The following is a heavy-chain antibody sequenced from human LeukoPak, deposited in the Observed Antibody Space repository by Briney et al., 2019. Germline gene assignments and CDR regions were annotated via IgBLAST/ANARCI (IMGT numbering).Heavy chain of an antibody. V-gene: IGHV1-69*05. CDR3: ARDRRITMRTDAFDI. CDR2: IIPIFGTA. CDR1: GGTFSSYA. Sequence: ASVKVSCKASGGTFSSYAISWVRQAPGQGLEWMGGIIPIFGTANYAQKFQGRVTITTDESTSTAYMELSSLRSEDTAVYYCARDRRITMRTDAFDIWGQGTMVTVSS. D-gene: IGHD3-22*01. J-gene: IGHJ3*02.